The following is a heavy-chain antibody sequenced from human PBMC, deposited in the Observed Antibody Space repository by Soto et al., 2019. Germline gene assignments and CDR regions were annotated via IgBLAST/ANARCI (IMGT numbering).Heavy chain of an antibody. J-gene: IGHJ3*01. D-gene: IGHD6-19*01. V-gene: IGHV1-46*01. CDR1: GYTFTSYY. Sequence: ASVKVSCKASGYTFTSYYMHWVRQAPGQGLEWMGIINPSGGSTSYAQKFQGRVTMTRDTSTSTVYMELSSLRSEDTAVYYCARARSGSGWGQRCAFDLWGQGTMVTVSS. CDR3: ARARSGSGWGQRCAFDL. CDR2: INPSGGST.